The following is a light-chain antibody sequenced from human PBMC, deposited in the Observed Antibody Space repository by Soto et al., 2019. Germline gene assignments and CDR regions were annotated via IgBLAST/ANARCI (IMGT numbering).Light chain of an antibody. CDR1: SGHSTYA. J-gene: IGLJ2*01. V-gene: IGLV4-69*01. CDR3: QTWGTGIQL. Sequence: QLVLTQSPSASASLGASVKLTCTLSSGHSTYAIAWHQQQPEKGPRYLMNLNSDGSHNKGDGIPDRFSGSSSGAERYLTISSLQSEDEADYYCQTWGTGIQLFGGGTKLTVL. CDR2: LNSDGSH.